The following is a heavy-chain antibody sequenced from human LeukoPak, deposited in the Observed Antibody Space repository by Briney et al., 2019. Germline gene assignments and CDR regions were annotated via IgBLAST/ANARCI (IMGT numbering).Heavy chain of an antibody. CDR1: GYTFTGYY. CDR2: INPNSGGT. J-gene: IGHJ6*02. CDR3: ARGRGPYYCVMDV. Sequence: ASVNVSCKASGYTFTGYYIHWVRQAPGQGREWMGWINPNSGGTKYAQKFQGRVTMTRDTSISTAYMELRRLTADDTAVYYCARGRGPYYCVMDVWGQGATVTVSS. D-gene: IGHD3-10*01. V-gene: IGHV1-2*02.